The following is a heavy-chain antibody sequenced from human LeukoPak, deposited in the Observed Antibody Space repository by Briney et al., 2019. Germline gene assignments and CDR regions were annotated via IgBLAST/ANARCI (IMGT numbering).Heavy chain of an antibody. J-gene: IGHJ4*02. Sequence: PGGSLRLSCAASGFTFSSYGMHWVRQAPGKGLEWVAFIRYDGSNKYYADSVKGRFTISRDNSKNTLYLQMNSLRAEDTAVYYCAKHQSDYWEFDYWGQGTLVTVSS. CDR1: GFTFSSYG. D-gene: IGHD3-3*01. CDR2: IRYDGSNK. CDR3: AKHQSDYWEFDY. V-gene: IGHV3-30*02.